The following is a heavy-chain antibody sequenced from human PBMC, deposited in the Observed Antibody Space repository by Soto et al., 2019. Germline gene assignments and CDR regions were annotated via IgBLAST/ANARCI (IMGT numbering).Heavy chain of an antibody. J-gene: IGHJ4*02. CDR2: IYTSGST. D-gene: IGHD2-15*01. CDR1: GGSISSYY. Sequence: SETLSLTCTVSGGSISSYYWSWIRQPAGKGLEWIGRIYTSGSTNYNPSLKSRVTMSVDSAKNQFSLQLSSVTAADTAVYFCTKYRRTDAEGYSFDYWGQGALVTVSS. V-gene: IGHV4-4*07. CDR3: TKYRRTDAEGYSFDY.